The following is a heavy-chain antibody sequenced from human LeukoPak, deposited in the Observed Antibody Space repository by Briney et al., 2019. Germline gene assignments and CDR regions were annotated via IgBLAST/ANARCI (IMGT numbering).Heavy chain of an antibody. CDR2: INHSGST. CDR3: ARAIGSSWYFSLQSHFDY. J-gene: IGHJ4*02. D-gene: IGHD6-13*01. Sequence: SETLSLTCAVYGGSFSGYYWSWIRQPPGKGLEWIGEINHSGSTNYNPSLKSRVTISVDTSKNQFSLKLSSVTAADTAVYYCARAIGSSWYFSLQSHFDYWGQGTLVTVSS. V-gene: IGHV4-34*01. CDR1: GGSFSGYY.